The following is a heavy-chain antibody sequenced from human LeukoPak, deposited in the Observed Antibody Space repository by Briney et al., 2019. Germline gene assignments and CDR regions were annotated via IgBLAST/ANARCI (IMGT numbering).Heavy chain of an antibody. CDR1: GFTFSSYA. D-gene: IGHD3-3*01. Sequence: GGSLRLSCAASGFTFSSYAMSWVRQAPGKGLEWVSAISGSGGSTYYADSVKGRFTISRDNSKNTRYLQMNGLRAEDTAVYYCAKGDDFWSGTTLTYYYYGMDVWGQGTTVTVSS. V-gene: IGHV3-23*01. CDR2: ISGSGGST. CDR3: AKGDDFWSGTTLTYYYYGMDV. J-gene: IGHJ6*02.